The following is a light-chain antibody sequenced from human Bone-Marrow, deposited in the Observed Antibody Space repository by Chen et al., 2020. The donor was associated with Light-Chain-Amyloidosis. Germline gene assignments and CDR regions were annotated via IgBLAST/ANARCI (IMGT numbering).Light chain of an antibody. Sequence: EIVLTQSPGTLSLSPGEGANLSCRASQTISSNYLTWYQQKFGQAPRLLIYGSSSRATGIPDRFTGSGSLTDFTRTVNRLEPEDFAIYYCQQYGTSPLSFGGGTKVEIK. CDR1: QTISSNY. CDR2: GSS. J-gene: IGKJ4*01. V-gene: IGKV3-20*01. CDR3: QQYGTSPLS.